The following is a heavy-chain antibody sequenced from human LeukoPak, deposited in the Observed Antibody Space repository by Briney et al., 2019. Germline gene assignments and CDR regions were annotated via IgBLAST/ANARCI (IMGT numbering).Heavy chain of an antibody. J-gene: IGHJ5*02. D-gene: IGHD3-10*01. CDR3: AREGLNMVRGIIPKEAWGWFDP. Sequence: SETLSLTCTVSGGSISSYYWTWIRQPAGKGLEWIGRIYSSGSTNYNPSLKSRVTISVDTSKNQFSLKLSSVTAADTAVYCCAREGLNMVRGIIPKEAWGWFDPWGQGTLVTVSS. CDR1: GGSISSYY. CDR2: IYSSGST. V-gene: IGHV4-4*07.